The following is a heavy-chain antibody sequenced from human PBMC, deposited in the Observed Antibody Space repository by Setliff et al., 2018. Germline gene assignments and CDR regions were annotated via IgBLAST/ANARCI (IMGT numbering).Heavy chain of an antibody. CDR3: ARDPASPAAAGGWFDP. CDR1: GDSISGYF. Sequence: PSETLSLTCIVSGDSISGYFWSWIRQAPGKGLEWIGYIQKRGSTTTKYNPSLKSRVTISVDTSKNQFSLKLSSVTAADTAVYYCARDPASPAAAGGWFDPWGQGTLVTVSS. D-gene: IGHD6-13*01. CDR2: IQKRGSTTT. V-gene: IGHV4-4*08. J-gene: IGHJ5*02.